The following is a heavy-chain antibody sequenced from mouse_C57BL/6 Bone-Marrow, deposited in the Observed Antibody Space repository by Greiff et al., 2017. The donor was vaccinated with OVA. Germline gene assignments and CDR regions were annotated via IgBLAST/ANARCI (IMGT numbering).Heavy chain of an antibody. CDR2: LWRGGST. V-gene: IGHV2-5*01. CDR1: GFSLTSYG. J-gene: IGHJ3*01. D-gene: IGHD2-3*01. CDR3: AKRGGGYYEWFAY. Sequence: VKLVESGPGLVQPSQSLSITCTVSGFSLTSYGVHWVRQSPGKGLEWLGGLWRGGSTDYNAAFMSRLSITKDNSKSQFFLKMNSLQADDTAIYYCAKRGGGYYEWFAYWGQGTLVTVSA.